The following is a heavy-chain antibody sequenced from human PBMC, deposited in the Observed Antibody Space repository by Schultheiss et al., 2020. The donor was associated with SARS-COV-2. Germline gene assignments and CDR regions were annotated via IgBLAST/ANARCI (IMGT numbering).Heavy chain of an antibody. Sequence: GESLKISCKGSGYSFTSYWIGWVRQMPGKGLEWMGIIYPGDSDTRYSPSFQGQVTISADKSISTAYLQWSSLKASDTAMYYCARRLGYCSSTSCPGWFDPCGQGTLVTVSS. CDR1: GYSFTSYW. CDR3: ARRLGYCSSTSCPGWFDP. D-gene: IGHD2-2*01. J-gene: IGHJ5*02. V-gene: IGHV5-51*01. CDR2: IYPGDSDT.